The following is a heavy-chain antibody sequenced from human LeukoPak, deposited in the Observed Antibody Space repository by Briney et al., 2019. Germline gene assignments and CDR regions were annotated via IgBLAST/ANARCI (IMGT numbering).Heavy chain of an antibody. CDR1: GGTFSSYA. CDR3: ARDGIVGATRRYYFDY. D-gene: IGHD1-26*01. Sequence: SVKVSCKASGGTFSSYAISWVRQAPGQGLEWMGRIIPTLGIANYAQKFQGRVTITADKSTSTAYMELSSLRSEDTAVYYCARDGIVGATRRYYFDYWGQGTLVTVSS. CDR2: IIPTLGIA. J-gene: IGHJ4*02. V-gene: IGHV1-69*04.